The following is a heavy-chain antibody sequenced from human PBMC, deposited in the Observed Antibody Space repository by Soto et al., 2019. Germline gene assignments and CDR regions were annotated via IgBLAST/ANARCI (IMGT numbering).Heavy chain of an antibody. Sequence: SVKVSCKASGGTFSSYAISCVRQAPGQGLEWMGGIIPIFGTANYAQKFQGRVTITADESTSTAYMELSSLRAEDTAVYYCARATEQLSLDWFDPWGQGTLVTVSS. CDR3: ARATEQLSLDWFDP. CDR2: IIPIFGTA. CDR1: GGTFSSYA. D-gene: IGHD6-6*01. V-gene: IGHV1-69*13. J-gene: IGHJ5*02.